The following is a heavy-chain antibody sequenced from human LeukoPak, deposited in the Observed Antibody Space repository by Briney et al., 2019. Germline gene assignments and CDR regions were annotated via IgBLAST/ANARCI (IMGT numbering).Heavy chain of an antibody. V-gene: IGHV1-18*01. J-gene: IGHJ4*02. CDR1: GYTFISYG. CDR2: ISAYNGNT. Sequence: ASVKVSRKASGYTFISYGISWVRQAPGQGLEWMGWISAYNGNTNYAQKLQGRVTMTTDTSTSIAYMELRSLRSDDTAVYYCARVGAVAGFDYWGQGTLVTVSS. D-gene: IGHD6-19*01. CDR3: ARVGAVAGFDY.